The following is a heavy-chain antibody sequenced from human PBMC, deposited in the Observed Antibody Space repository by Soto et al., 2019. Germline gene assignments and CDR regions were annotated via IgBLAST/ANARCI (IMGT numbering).Heavy chain of an antibody. CDR1: GFTRSSYG. CDR2: IWYDGDKK. J-gene: IGHJ4*02. D-gene: IGHD2-15*01. CDR3: ARGSAGSESVVVVPAIDFYSFDT. V-gene: IGHV3-33*01. Sequence: QVQLVESGGGVVQPGRSLRLSCAASGFTRSSYGMHWVRQAPGKGLEWVAVIWYDGDKKYYADSVKVRFTISRDESKNTVYLHMSSLRGEDTGVYYCARGSAGSESVVVVPAIDFYSFDTWGQGTLVSVSS.